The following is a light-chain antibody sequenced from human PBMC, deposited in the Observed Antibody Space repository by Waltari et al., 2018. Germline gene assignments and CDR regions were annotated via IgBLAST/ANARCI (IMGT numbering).Light chain of an antibody. Sequence: QSALTQPASVSGSPGQSITISCTGTSSDVGTYNLVSWYQQHPDKAPKLMIYGVSKRPSGVSNRFSGSKSGNTASLTISGLQAEDEADYYCCSYAGTSYVFGTGTKVTVL. J-gene: IGLJ1*01. CDR2: GVS. CDR3: CSYAGTSYV. CDR1: SSDVGTYNL. V-gene: IGLV2-23*02.